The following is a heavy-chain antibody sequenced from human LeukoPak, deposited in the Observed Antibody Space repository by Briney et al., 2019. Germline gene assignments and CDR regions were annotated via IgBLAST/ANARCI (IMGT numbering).Heavy chain of an antibody. CDR1: GFTFSSYA. D-gene: IGHD3-22*01. V-gene: IGHV3-30-3*01. CDR2: ISYDGSNK. Sequence: PGGSLRLSCAASGFTFSSYAMHWVRQAPGKGLEWVAVISYDGSNKYYADSVKGRFTISRDNSKNTLYLQMNSLRAEDTAVYYCAKGGYDSSGYYYMDYFDYWGQGTLVTVSS. J-gene: IGHJ4*02. CDR3: AKGGYDSSGYYYMDYFDY.